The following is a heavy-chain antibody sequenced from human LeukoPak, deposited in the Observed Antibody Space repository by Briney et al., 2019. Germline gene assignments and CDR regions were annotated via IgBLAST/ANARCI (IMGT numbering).Heavy chain of an antibody. CDR1: GGSISSGGYY. J-gene: IGHJ4*02. D-gene: IGHD3-3*01. Sequence: SETLSLTCTVSGGSISSGGYYWSWIRQHPGKGLEWIGYIYYSGSTYYNPSLKSRVTISVDTSKNQFSLKLSSVTAADTAVYYCARSGEIFGVVGFDYWGQGTLVTVSS. CDR2: IYYSGST. CDR3: ARSGEIFGVVGFDY. V-gene: IGHV4-31*03.